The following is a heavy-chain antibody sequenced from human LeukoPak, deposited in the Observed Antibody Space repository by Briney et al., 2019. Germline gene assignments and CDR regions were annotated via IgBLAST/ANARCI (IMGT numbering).Heavy chain of an antibody. CDR2: ISWNSTFI. V-gene: IGHV3-9*01. J-gene: IGHJ4*02. CDR3: TRGLGWYYFDY. D-gene: IGHD6-19*01. Sequence: GGSLRLSCAASGFTFDDHAMHWVRQAPGKGLEWVSGISWNSTFIEYADSVKGRFTISRDNARNSLYLQVNSLRPEDTALYYCTRGLGWYYFDYWGQGTLVTVSS. CDR1: GFTFDDHA.